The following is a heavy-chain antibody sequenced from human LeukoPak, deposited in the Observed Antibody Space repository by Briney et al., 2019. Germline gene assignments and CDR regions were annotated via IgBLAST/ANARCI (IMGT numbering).Heavy chain of an antibody. CDR3: VRVLSGIFYV. CDR2: TNNRSNWSN. CDR1: GDTVSGTLVT. D-gene: IGHD1-26*01. V-gene: IGHV6-1*01. J-gene: IGHJ4*02. Sequence: SGTLSLTCAISGDTVSGTLVTWNCIRQSPWRGLEWLGRTNNRSNWSNDYAVSVNSRITIKPDTSKNQFSLLLNSVTPEDTAVYYCVRVLSGIFYVWGRGTRLPVSA.